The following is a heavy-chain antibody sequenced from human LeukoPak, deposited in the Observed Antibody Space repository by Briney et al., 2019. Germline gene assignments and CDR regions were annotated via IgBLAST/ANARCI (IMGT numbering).Heavy chain of an antibody. Sequence: GGSLRLSCAASGFTFSDYYVSWIRQAPGKGLEWVSYISSSGSTIYYADSVKGRFTISRDNAKTSLFLQMNSLRVEDTALYYCTSQGSGYDSPIDYWGQGTLITVSP. CDR2: ISSSGSTI. J-gene: IGHJ4*02. D-gene: IGHD5-12*01. CDR3: TSQGSGYDSPIDY. CDR1: GFTFSDYY. V-gene: IGHV3-11*04.